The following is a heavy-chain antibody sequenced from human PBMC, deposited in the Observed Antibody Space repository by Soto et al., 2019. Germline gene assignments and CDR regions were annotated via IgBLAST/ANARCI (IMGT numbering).Heavy chain of an antibody. V-gene: IGHV3-11*06. CDR1: GFTFSDYY. D-gene: IGHD5-12*01. Sequence: QVQLVESGGGLVKPGGSLRLSCAASGFTFSDYYMSWIRQAPGKGLEWVSYITSSSSNFTNYADSVKGRFTISRDNAKNSVYLQMVSLGVEDTAVHYCVRDRGYSGFFFRGQGALVTVSA. CDR3: VRDRGYSGFFF. CDR2: ITSSSSNFT. J-gene: IGHJ4*02.